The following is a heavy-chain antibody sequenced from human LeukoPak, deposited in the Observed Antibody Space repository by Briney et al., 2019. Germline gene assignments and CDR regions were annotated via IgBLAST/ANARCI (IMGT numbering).Heavy chain of an antibody. V-gene: IGHV4-39*01. CDR3: ARRWYYDTSGQEYFQH. CDR1: DDSISSNSYY. J-gene: IGHJ1*01. D-gene: IGHD3-22*01. Sequence: SETLSLTCIVSDDSISSNSYYWGWIRQPPGKGLEWIGSLYSSGTTCYNPSLKSRVTISVDTSKNQFSLKLSSVTAADTAMYYCARRWYYDTSGQEYFQHWGQGTLVTVSS. CDR2: LYSSGTT.